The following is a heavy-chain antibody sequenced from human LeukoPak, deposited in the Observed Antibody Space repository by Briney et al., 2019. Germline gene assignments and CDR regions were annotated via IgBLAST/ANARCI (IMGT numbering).Heavy chain of an antibody. CDR3: ASGLGAARSYFEY. Sequence: SETLSLTCAVSGGSISTSKWWSWVRQPPGKGLEWIGEIYYSGSTNYNPSLNDRVTISVDTSKNQFSLKLNSVTAAATAVYYCASGLGAARSYFEYWGQGTLVTVSS. V-gene: IGHV4-4*02. CDR2: IYYSGST. D-gene: IGHD6-25*01. CDR1: GGSISTSKW. J-gene: IGHJ4*02.